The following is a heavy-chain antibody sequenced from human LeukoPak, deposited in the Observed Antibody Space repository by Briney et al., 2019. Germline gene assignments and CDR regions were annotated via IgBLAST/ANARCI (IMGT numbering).Heavy chain of an antibody. CDR1: GFTFSSYA. V-gene: IGHV3-23*01. CDR3: AKDPITHMYNWNDERPFDY. Sequence: PGGSLRLSCAASGFTFSSYAMSWVRQAPGKGLEWVSAISGSGGSTYSADSVKGRFTISRDDSKNTLYLQMNSLRADDTAVYYCAKDPITHMYNWNDERPFDYWGQGTLVTVSS. J-gene: IGHJ4*02. CDR2: ISGSGGST. D-gene: IGHD1-1*01.